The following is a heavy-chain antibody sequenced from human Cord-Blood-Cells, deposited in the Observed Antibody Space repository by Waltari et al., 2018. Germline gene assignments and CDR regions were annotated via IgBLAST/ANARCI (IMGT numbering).Heavy chain of an antibody. CDR3: AREAAGTVDY. V-gene: IGHV4-30-4*01. J-gene: IGHJ4*02. Sequence: QVQLQESGPGLVKPSQTLYPTCAVSGGAISSGDYYWSWIRQPPGKGREWIGYIYYSGSTYYNPSLKSRVTISVDTSKNQFSLKLSSVTAADTAVYYCAREAAGTVDYWGQGTLVTVSS. D-gene: IGHD1-1*01. CDR1: GGAISSGDYY. CDR2: IYYSGST.